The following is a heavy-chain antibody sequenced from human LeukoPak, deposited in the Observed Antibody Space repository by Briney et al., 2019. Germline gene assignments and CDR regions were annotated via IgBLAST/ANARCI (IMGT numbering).Heavy chain of an antibody. J-gene: IGHJ6*03. D-gene: IGHD2-15*01. CDR2: TYYRSKWYN. Sequence: SQTLSLTCAISGDSVSSNSAAWNWIRQSPSRGLEWLGRTYYRSKWYNDYAVSVKSRITINPDTSKNQFSLQLNSVTPEDTAVYYCAGDFGYCSGGSCYSALWLSSSVSGWSDYYYMDVWGKGTTVTVSS. CDR1: GDSVSSNSAA. CDR3: AGDFGYCSGGSCYSALWLSSSVSGWSDYYYMDV. V-gene: IGHV6-1*01.